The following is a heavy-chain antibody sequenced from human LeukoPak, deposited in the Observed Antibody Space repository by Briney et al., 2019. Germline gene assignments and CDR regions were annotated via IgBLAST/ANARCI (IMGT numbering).Heavy chain of an antibody. Sequence: SETLSLTCTVSGGSISSGDYYWRWLRQPPGTGLEWIGYIYYSGSTYYNPSLKSRVTISVDTSKNQFSLKLSSVTAADPAVYYCARDLGYYDFWSGYYYYYYMDVWGKGTTVTVSS. CDR3: ARDLGYYDFWSGYYYYYYMDV. CDR1: GGSISSGDYY. CDR2: IYYSGST. J-gene: IGHJ6*03. D-gene: IGHD3-3*01. V-gene: IGHV4-30-4*08.